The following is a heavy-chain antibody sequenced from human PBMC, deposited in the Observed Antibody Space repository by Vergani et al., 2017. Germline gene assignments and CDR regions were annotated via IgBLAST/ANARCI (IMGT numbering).Heavy chain of an antibody. D-gene: IGHD6-13*01. Sequence: EVQLVESGGGLIQPGGSLRLSCAASGFTVSSKYMSWVRQAPGKGLEWVSVIYSGGSTYYADSVKGRFTIARDNSKNTLYLHMNSLRAEDTAVYYCATGRAAAGYYYYGMDVWGQGTTVTVSS. CDR2: IYSGGST. CDR3: ATGRAAAGYYYYGMDV. CDR1: GFTVSSKY. V-gene: IGHV3-53*01. J-gene: IGHJ6*02.